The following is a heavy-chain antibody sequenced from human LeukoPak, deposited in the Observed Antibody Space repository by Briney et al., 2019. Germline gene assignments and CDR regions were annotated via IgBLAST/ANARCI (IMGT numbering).Heavy chain of an antibody. CDR2: IWYDGSNK. V-gene: IGHV3-33*01. CDR1: GFTFSSYG. CDR3: ARDARPGIYYYMDG. Sequence: PGGSLRLSCAASGFTFSSYGMHWVRQAPGKGLEWVSVIWYDGSNKYYADSVKGRFTISRDNSKNTLYLQMNSLRAEDTAVYYCARDARPGIYYYMDGWGKGTTVTVSS. D-gene: IGHD6-13*01. J-gene: IGHJ6*03.